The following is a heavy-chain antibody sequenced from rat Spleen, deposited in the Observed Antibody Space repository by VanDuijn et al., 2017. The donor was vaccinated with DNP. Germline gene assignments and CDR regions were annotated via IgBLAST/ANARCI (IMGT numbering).Heavy chain of an antibody. D-gene: IGHD4-3*01. CDR2: ISYDGSST. J-gene: IGHJ2*01. Sequence: EVQLVESGGGLVQPGRSLKLSCAASGFTFSGYYMAWVRQAPTKGLEWVATISYDGSSTYYRDSVKGRFTISRDNAKSTLYLQMDSLRSEDTATYYCAKNSGYYFDYWGQGVMVTVSS. CDR1: GFTFSGYY. V-gene: IGHV5-7*01. CDR3: AKNSGYYFDY.